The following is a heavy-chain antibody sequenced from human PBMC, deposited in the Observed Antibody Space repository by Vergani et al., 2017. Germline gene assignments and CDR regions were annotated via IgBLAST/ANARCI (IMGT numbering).Heavy chain of an antibody. J-gene: IGHJ4*02. D-gene: IGHD3-22*01. CDR2: ICYSGST. CDR1: GGSISSGGYY. CDR3: AMHDSSGYYYAY. V-gene: IGHV4-31*03. Sequence: QVQLQESGPGLVKPSQTLSLTCTVSGGSISSGGYYWSWIRQHPGKGLEWLGYICYSGSTYYNPSLKIRVTISVDTSKNQFSLKLSSVTAADTAVYYCAMHDSSGYYYAYWGQGTLVTVSS.